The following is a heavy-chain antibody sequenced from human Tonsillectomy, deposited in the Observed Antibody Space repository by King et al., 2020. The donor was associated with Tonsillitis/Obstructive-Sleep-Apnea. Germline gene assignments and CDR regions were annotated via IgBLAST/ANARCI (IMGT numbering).Heavy chain of an antibody. D-gene: IGHD4-17*01. CDR1: GGSISSSSYY. V-gene: IGHV4-39*01. CDR2: LYNGGST. J-gene: IGHJ4*02. CDR3: TTVTRGIDY. Sequence: QLQESGPGLVKPSETLSLTCTVSGGSISSSSYYWGWIRQPPGQGLEWIGSLYNGGSTYYNPSLKSRVTISVHTSKNQISLKLSSVTAADTAVYYCTTVTRGIDYWGQGTLVTVSS.